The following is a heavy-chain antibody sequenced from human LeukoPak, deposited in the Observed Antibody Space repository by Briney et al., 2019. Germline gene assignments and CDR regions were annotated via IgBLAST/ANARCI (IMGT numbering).Heavy chain of an antibody. D-gene: IGHD1-26*01. Sequence: ASVKVSCKASGGTFSSYAISWVRQAPGQGLEWKGRIIPIFGTANYAQKFQGRVTITADESTSTAYMELSSLRSEDTAVYYCARALVGATPSLSYWGQGTLVTVSS. CDR3: ARALVGATPSLSY. J-gene: IGHJ4*02. CDR2: IIPIFGTA. V-gene: IGHV1-69*15. CDR1: GGTFSSYA.